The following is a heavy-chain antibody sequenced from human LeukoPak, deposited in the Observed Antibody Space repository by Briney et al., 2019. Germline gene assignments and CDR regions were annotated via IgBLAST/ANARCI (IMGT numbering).Heavy chain of an antibody. V-gene: IGHV4-34*01. J-gene: IGHJ4*02. CDR2: IYYSGST. Sequence: SETLSLTCAVYGGSFSGYYWSWIRQPPGKGLEWIGNIYYSGSTYYNPSLKRRVTISVDTSKNHFSLKLNSVTAADTALYYCARLGYCSSASCGPLDYWGQGTLVTVSS. D-gene: IGHD2-2*01. CDR1: GGSFSGYY. CDR3: ARLGYCSSASCGPLDY.